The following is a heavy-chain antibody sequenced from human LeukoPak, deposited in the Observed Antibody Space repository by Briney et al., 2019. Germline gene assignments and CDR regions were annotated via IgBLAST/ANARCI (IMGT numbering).Heavy chain of an antibody. Sequence: PGRSLRLSCAASGFTFSSYAMTWVRQAPGKGLEWGSAISGGAERTYYSDSVSGGFTISRDNSENTLYLHMDSLIAEDTAVYYCAKIIGLSYYYDSSGYYPFDYWGQGTLVTVSS. V-gene: IGHV3-23*01. CDR1: GFTFSSYA. D-gene: IGHD3-22*01. CDR2: ISGGAERT. CDR3: AKIIGLSYYYDSSGYYPFDY. J-gene: IGHJ4*02.